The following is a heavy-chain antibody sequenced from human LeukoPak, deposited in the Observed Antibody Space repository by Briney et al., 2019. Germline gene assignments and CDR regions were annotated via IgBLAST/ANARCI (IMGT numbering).Heavy chain of an antibody. J-gene: IGHJ4*02. D-gene: IGHD1-26*01. CDR1: GYAFIGYY. Sequence: ASVKVSCKASGYAFIGYYIHWVRQAPGQGLEYMGWINPNSGGTYSARNFQGRVTMTRDTSLNTAYLELSSLTFDDAAIYYYARSWTSNYRYKVDYWGQGTLVTVSS. CDR3: ARSWTSNYRYKVDY. CDR2: INPNSGGT. V-gene: IGHV1-2*02.